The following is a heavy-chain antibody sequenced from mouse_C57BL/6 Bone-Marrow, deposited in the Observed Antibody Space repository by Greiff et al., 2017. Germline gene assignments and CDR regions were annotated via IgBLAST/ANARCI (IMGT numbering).Heavy chain of an antibody. V-gene: IGHV1-81*01. J-gene: IGHJ1*03. D-gene: IGHD1-1*01. CDR1: GYTFTSYG. CDR3: ARDGSSLYWYDGV. Sequence: VKLLESGAELARPGASVKLSCKASGYTFTSYGISWVKQRPGQGLEWIGEIDPTSGNTNYNQKFKGKATLTVDKSSSTASMELRSLTSEDSAVYFSARDGSSLYWYDGVWGTGTTVTVSS. CDR2: IDPTSGNT.